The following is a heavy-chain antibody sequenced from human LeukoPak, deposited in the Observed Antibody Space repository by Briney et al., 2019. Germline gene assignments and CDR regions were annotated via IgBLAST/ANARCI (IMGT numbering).Heavy chain of an antibody. CDR3: ARNEFWSGSGWFDP. Sequence: ASVKVSCKASGYTFTGYYMHWVRQAPGQGLEWMGWINPNSGGTNYAQKFQGRVTMTRDTSISTAYMELSRPRSDDTAVYYCARNEFWSGSGWFDPWGQGTLVTVSS. D-gene: IGHD3-3*01. CDR1: GYTFTGYY. CDR2: INPNSGGT. V-gene: IGHV1-2*02. J-gene: IGHJ5*02.